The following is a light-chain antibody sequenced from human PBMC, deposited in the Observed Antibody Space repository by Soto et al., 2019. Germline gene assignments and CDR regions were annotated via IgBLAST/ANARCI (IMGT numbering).Light chain of an antibody. CDR3: QQDGNSPRT. CDR1: QSVNSNF. CDR2: GVS. Sequence: EIELTQSPGTLSMSPGERATLSCRASQSVNSNFFAWYQQKPGQAPRLLIYGVSTRATGIPDRFTGSGSGTDFALTISGLEPEDFAVYYCQQDGNSPRTFGQGTKVEIK. V-gene: IGKV3-20*01. J-gene: IGKJ2*01.